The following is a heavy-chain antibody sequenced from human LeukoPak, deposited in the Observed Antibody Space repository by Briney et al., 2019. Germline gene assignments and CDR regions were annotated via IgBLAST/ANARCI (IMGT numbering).Heavy chain of an antibody. D-gene: IGHD3-3*01. CDR3: ATDSSPMRFLEWLFPRMDV. CDR2: FYPEDGET. J-gene: IGHJ6*02. V-gene: IGHV1-24*01. CDR1: GYTLTELS. Sequence: ASVKVSCKVSGYTLTELSMHWVRQAPGKGLEWMGGFYPEDGETIYAQKFQGRVTMTEDTSTDTAYMELSSLRSEDTAVYYCATDSSPMRFLEWLFPRMDVWGQGTTVTVSS.